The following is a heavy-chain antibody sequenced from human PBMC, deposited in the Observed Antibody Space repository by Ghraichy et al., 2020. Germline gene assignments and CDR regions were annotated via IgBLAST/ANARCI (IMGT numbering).Heavy chain of an antibody. V-gene: IGHV3-21*01. J-gene: IGHJ4*02. Sequence: GGSLRLSCAASGFTFSSYSMNWVRQAPGKGLEWVSSISSSSSYIYYADSVKGRFTISRDNAKNSLYLQMNSLRAEDTAVYYCARDSGLLTPHDYWGQGTLVTVSS. CDR2: ISSSSSYI. CDR3: ARDSGLLTPHDY. CDR1: GFTFSSYS. D-gene: IGHD5-12*01.